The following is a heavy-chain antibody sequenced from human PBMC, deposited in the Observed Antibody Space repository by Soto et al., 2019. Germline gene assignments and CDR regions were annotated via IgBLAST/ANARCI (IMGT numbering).Heavy chain of an antibody. CDR1: GFSLNASGMC. D-gene: IGHD5-18*01. V-gene: IGHV2-70*13. CDR3: ARMRGSYISPLDS. CDR2: IDWDGDK. Sequence: SGPTLVNPTQTLTLTCTFSGFSLNASGMCLTWIRQPPGRALEWLATIDWDGDKYYTSSLATRLTISKDTSKNQVAFTMTNMQPVDTGTYFCARMRGSYISPLDSWGQGAMVTVYS. J-gene: IGHJ4*02.